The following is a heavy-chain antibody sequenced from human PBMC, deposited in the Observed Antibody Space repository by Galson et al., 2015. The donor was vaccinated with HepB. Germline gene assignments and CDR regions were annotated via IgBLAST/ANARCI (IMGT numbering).Heavy chain of an antibody. CDR1: GFTFSDYY. CDR3: ARVGTLGAAGGDAFDI. V-gene: IGHV3-11*01. CDR2: ISDSGGLI. Sequence: SLRLSCAASGFTFSDYYMTWVRQGPGKGLEWVGHISDSGGLIYYADSVKGRFTISRDTAKKSMFLEMNSLTADDMAVYYCARVGTLGAAGGDAFDIWGQGTMVTVSP. J-gene: IGHJ3*02. D-gene: IGHD6-13*01.